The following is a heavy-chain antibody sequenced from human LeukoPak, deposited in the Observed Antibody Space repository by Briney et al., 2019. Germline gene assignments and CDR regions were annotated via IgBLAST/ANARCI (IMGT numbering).Heavy chain of an antibody. J-gene: IGHJ4*02. CDR1: GFTFSSYE. D-gene: IGHD1-26*01. CDR2: ITSSGSTM. Sequence: GGSLRLPCAASGFTFSSYEMNWVRQAPGKGLEWVSFITSSGSTMYYADSVKGRFTISRDNAKNSLYLQMSSLRDEDTAVYYCARSSSGTYGKFDYWGQGTLVTVSS. CDR3: ARSSSGTYGKFDY. V-gene: IGHV3-48*03.